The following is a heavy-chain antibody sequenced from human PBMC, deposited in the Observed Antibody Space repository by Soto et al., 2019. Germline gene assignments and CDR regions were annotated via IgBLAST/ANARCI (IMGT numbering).Heavy chain of an antibody. D-gene: IGHD2-8*01. CDR1: GFTFSSYS. CDR3: ARDTASYCTNGVCLYYYYYGMDV. Sequence: GGSLRLSCAASGFTFSSYSMKWVRQAPGKGLEWVSYISSSSSTIYYADSVKGRFTISRDNAKNSLYLQMNSLRDEDTAVYYCARDTASYCTNGVCLYYYYYGMDVWGQGTTVTVSS. V-gene: IGHV3-48*02. J-gene: IGHJ6*02. CDR2: ISSSSSTI.